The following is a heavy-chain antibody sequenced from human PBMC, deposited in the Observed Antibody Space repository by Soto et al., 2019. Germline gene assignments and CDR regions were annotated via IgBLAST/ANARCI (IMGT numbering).Heavy chain of an antibody. CDR2: IYYSGST. Sequence: SETLSLTCTVSGGSISSYYWSWLLQPPGKGLEWIGYIYYSGSTNYNPSLKSRVTISVDTSKNQFSLKLSSVTAADTAVYYCARQQWLVLNAFDIWGQGTMVTVS. CDR1: GGSISSYY. D-gene: IGHD6-19*01. CDR3: ARQQWLVLNAFDI. J-gene: IGHJ3*02. V-gene: IGHV4-59*01.